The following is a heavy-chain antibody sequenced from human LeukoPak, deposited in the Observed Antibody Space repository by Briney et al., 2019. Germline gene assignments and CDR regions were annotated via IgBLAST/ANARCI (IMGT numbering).Heavy chain of an antibody. CDR2: INPNSGGT. CDR3: ARDSGYKFDY. V-gene: IGHV1-2*02. Sequence: ASVKVSCKASGYTFTGYYMHWVRQAPGQGLEWMGWINPNSGGTNYAQNFQGRVTMTRDTSISTAYMELSRLRSGDTAVYYCARDSGYKFDYWGQGTLVTVSS. D-gene: IGHD5-12*01. CDR1: GYTFTGYY. J-gene: IGHJ4*02.